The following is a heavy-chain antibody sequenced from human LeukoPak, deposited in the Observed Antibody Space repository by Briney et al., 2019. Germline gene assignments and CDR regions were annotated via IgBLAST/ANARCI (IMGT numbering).Heavy chain of an antibody. CDR1: GFTFNIYG. D-gene: IGHD3-10*01. CDR3: VRVTLIREGFDL. V-gene: IGHV3-30*03. J-gene: IGHJ4*02. CDR2: ISYDGNDK. Sequence: GGSLRLSCAASGFTFNIYGLHWVRQAPGKGLEWVAVISYDGNDKHYADSVKGRFTISRDNSKNTLYLQMNSLRVDDTAVYYCVRVTLIREGFDLWGQGTLVTVSS.